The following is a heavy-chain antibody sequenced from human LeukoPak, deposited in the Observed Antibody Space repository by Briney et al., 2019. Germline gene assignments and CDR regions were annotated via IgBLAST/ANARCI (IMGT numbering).Heavy chain of an antibody. Sequence: SETLSLTCAVYGGSFSGYYWSWIRQPPGKGLEWIGYIYYSGSTYYNPSLKSRVTISVDTSKNQFSLKLSSVTAADTAVYYCARDGGSYYTGADAFDIWGQGTMVTVSS. CDR3: ARDGGSYYTGADAFDI. D-gene: IGHD1-26*01. CDR2: IYYSGST. J-gene: IGHJ3*02. V-gene: IGHV4-30-4*08. CDR1: GGSFSGYY.